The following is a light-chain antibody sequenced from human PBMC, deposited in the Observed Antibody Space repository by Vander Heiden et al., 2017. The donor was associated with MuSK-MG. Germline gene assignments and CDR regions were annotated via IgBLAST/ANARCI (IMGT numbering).Light chain of an antibody. CDR3: QQYNHWPPQYT. J-gene: IGKJ2*01. V-gene: IGKV3-15*01. CDR2: GAS. CDR1: QNIFNN. Sequence: EIVMTQSPATLSVSPGERATLSCRASQNIFNNIAWYQQKPGQAPRLLIYGASTRATGVPARFTGGGAGTEFTLTISSLQSDDFAVYFCQQYNHWPPQYTFGQGTKLEIK.